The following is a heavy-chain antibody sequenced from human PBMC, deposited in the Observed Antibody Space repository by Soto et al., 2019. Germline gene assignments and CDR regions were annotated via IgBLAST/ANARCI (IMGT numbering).Heavy chain of an antibody. CDR3: AKDLGGSYPARNYYYGTDI. Sequence: QVQLVESGGGVVQPGRSLRLSCAASGFTFSPYGIHWVRQAPGKGLEWVAVISYDGSTKYYADSVKGRFTISRDNSNTTLYLQMNSLRADDTAVYYCAKDLGGSYPARNYYYGTDIWGQGTPVTVPS. CDR1: GFTFSPYG. D-gene: IGHD1-26*01. CDR2: ISYDGSTK. V-gene: IGHV3-30*18. J-gene: IGHJ6*02.